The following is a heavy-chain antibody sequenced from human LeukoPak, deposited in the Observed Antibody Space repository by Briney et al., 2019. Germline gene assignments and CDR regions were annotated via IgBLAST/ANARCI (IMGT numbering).Heavy chain of an antibody. CDR1: GFTFSSYA. Sequence: GGSLRLSCAASGFTFSSYAMHWVRQAPGKGLEWVAVISYDGSTKYYAASVKGRFTISRDNAKNSLYLQMNSLRAEDTAVYYCASGNYDFWSGYYGDKDFDYWGQGTLVTVSS. CDR2: ISYDGSTK. V-gene: IGHV3-30-3*01. CDR3: ASGNYDFWSGYYGDKDFDY. D-gene: IGHD3-3*01. J-gene: IGHJ4*02.